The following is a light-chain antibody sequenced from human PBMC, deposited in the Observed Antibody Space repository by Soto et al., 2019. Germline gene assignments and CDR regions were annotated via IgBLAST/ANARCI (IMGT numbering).Light chain of an antibody. V-gene: IGKV3-11*01. CDR1: QSVSRY. CDR2: DIS. J-gene: IGKJ3*01. CDR3: QHRTNWPPIFT. Sequence: EIVLTQSPATLSLSPGERATLSCRASQSVSRYLAWYQQRPGQAPRLLIYDISNSATGIPARFSGSGSGTDFTITISSLESEDVAVYYCQHRTNWPPIFTFGPGTKVDIK.